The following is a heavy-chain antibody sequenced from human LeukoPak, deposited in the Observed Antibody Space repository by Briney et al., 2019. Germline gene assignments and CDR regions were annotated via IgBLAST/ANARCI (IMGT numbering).Heavy chain of an antibody. Sequence: GRSLRLSCAASGFTFSSYAMHWVRQAPGKGLEWVAVISYDGSNRYYADSVKGRFTISRDNSKNTLYLQMNSLRAEDTAVYYCAREGFGELLLAFDIWGQGIMVTVSS. CDR2: ISYDGSNR. CDR1: GFTFSSYA. CDR3: AREGFGELLLAFDI. J-gene: IGHJ3*02. D-gene: IGHD3-10*01. V-gene: IGHV3-30*04.